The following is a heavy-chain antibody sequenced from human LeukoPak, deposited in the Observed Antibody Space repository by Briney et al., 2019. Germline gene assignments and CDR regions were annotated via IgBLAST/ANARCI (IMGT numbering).Heavy chain of an antibody. CDR3: ARETSQKGAHYMDV. D-gene: IGHD3-16*01. CDR1: GGSISSYY. CDR2: IYYSGST. V-gene: IGHV4-59*01. Sequence: PSETLSLTCTVSGGSISSYYWSWIRQPPGKGLEWIGYIYYSGSTSYKPSLKSRVTISVDTSKNQFSLKLRSVTAADTAVYYCARETSQKGAHYMDVWGKGTTVTISS. J-gene: IGHJ6*03.